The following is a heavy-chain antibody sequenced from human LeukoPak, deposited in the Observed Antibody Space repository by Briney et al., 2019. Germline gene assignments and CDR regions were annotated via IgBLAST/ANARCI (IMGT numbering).Heavy chain of an antibody. CDR1: GYIFTSYW. V-gene: IGHV5-51*01. CDR3: ARLEFGGLYT. CDR2: IYAADSDT. D-gene: IGHD3-10*01. J-gene: IGHJ5*02. Sequence: GESLKILCKGSGYIFTSYWNGWVRQMPGKGLEWMGIIYAADSDTRYSPSFQGQVTISADKSISTAYLQWSGLKASDTAMYYCARLEFGGLYTWGQGTLVTVSS.